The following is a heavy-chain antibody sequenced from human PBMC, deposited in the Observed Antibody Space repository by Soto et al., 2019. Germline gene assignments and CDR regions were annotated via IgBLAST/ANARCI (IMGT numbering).Heavy chain of an antibody. CDR2: INSDGSST. Sequence: GGSLRLSCAASGFTFSSYWMHWVRQAPGKGLVWVSRINSDGSSTSYADSVKGRFTISRDNAKNTLYLQMNSLRAEDTAVYYCARASTGMVATTSLDYWGQGTLVTVSS. CDR1: GFTFSSYW. J-gene: IGHJ4*02. V-gene: IGHV3-74*01. D-gene: IGHD5-12*01. CDR3: ARASTGMVATTSLDY.